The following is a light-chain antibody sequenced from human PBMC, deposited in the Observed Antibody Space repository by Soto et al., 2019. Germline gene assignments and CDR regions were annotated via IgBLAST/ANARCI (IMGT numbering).Light chain of an antibody. V-gene: IGLV2-8*01. Sequence: QSALPQPPSASGSPGQSVTMSCTGTSSDVGGYNYVYWYQQHPGKAPKLMIYEVSKRPSGVPDRFSGSKSGNTAPLTVSGLQAEDEADYYCSSYAGSNNYVFGTGTKVTVL. CDR3: SSYAGSNNYV. CDR2: EVS. CDR1: SSDVGGYNY. J-gene: IGLJ1*01.